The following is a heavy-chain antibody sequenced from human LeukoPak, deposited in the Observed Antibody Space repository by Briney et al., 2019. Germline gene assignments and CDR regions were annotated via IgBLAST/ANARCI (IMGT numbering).Heavy chain of an antibody. V-gene: IGHV3-74*01. J-gene: IGHJ4*02. CDR1: GFTFSSSW. CDR2: IATDGSST. D-gene: IGHD3-22*01. Sequence: GGSLRLSCAASGFTFSSSWMHWVRQAPGKGLVWVSRIATDGSSTSYADSVKGRFTISRDNAKNTLYLQMNSLRAEDTALYYCAKDMRIRMDYYDSSGLFDYWDQGTLVTVSS. CDR3: AKDMRIRMDYYDSSGLFDY.